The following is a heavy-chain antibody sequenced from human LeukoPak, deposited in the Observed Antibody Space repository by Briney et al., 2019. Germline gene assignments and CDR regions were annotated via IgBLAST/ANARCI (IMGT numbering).Heavy chain of an antibody. CDR3: ARGPLIDY. V-gene: IGHV4-61*02. J-gene: IGHJ4*02. CDR1: GGSISSGSHY. CDR2: IYTGGTT. Sequence: SETLSLTCTVSGGSISSGSHYWNWIRQPAGKGLEWIGRIYTGGTTNYNPSLKSRVTISVDKSKNQFSLRLSSVAAADTAVYYCARGPLIDYWGQGTLVTVSS.